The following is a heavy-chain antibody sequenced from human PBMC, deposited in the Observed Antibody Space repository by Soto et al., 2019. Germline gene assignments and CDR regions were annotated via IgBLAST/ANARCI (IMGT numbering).Heavy chain of an antibody. J-gene: IGHJ3*02. CDR1: GGSFSGYY. CDR3: AITIFGVVNDALDI. Sequence: SETLYLTCAVYGGSFSGYYWSWIRQPPGKGLEWIGEINHSGSTNYNPSLKSRVTISVDTSKNQFSLKLSFVTAADTAVYYCAITIFGVVNDALDIWGQGTMVTVSS. CDR2: INHSGST. D-gene: IGHD3-3*01. V-gene: IGHV4-34*01.